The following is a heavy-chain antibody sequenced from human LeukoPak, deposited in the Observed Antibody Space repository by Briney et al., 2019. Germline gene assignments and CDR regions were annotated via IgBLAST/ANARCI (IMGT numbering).Heavy chain of an antibody. V-gene: IGHV1-2*02. CDR1: GYTFTGYY. CDR3: AKIAAASRAFDI. CDR2: INPNSGGT. J-gene: IGHJ3*02. D-gene: IGHD6-13*01. Sequence: ASVKVSCKASGYTFTGYYMHWVRQAPGQGLEWMGWINPNSGGTNYAQKFQGRVTMTRDTSISTAYMELSRLRSDDTAVYYCAKIAAASRAFDIWGQGTMVTVSS.